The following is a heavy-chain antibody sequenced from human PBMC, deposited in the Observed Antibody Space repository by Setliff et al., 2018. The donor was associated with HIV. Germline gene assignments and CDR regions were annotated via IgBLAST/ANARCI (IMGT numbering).Heavy chain of an antibody. CDR1: GYTFTTSA. J-gene: IGHJ4*02. Sequence: ASVKVSCKAPGYTFTTSAISWVRQAPGQELQWMGWSHTYNGNVNYARKFRGRVTMTTDASTNTAFMELSNLRSDDTAIYYCAREFSWSAFYFDPWGQGTQVTVSS. D-gene: IGHD2-8*02. CDR3: AREFSWSAFYFDP. CDR2: SHTYNGNV. V-gene: IGHV1-18*01.